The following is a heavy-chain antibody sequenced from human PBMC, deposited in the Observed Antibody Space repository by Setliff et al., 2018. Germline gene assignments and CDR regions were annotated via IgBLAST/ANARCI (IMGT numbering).Heavy chain of an antibody. CDR1: GFTFSTYS. V-gene: IGHV3-21*01. J-gene: IGHJ4*02. CDR2: ISPSSSHI. D-gene: IGHD3-3*01. CDR3: ARDLSGRSDY. Sequence: GGSLRLSCAASGFTFSTYSLIWVRQAPGTGLEWVSSISPSSSHIYYADSVKGRFTISRDNAKNTLYLQMNSLRAEDTAVYYCARDLSGRSDYWGQGTLVTVSS.